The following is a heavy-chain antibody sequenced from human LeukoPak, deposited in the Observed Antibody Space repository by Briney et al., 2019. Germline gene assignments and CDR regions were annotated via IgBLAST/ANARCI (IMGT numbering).Heavy chain of an antibody. CDR3: AREGGKSGAFDI. D-gene: IGHD3-16*01. CDR2: IYYSGST. Sequence: SETLSLTCTVSGGSISSYYWSWIRQPPGKGLEWIGYIYYSGSTNYNPSLKSRVTISVDTSKNQFSLKLSSVTAADTAVYYCAREGGKSGAFDIWGQGTMVTVSS. CDR1: GGSISSYY. J-gene: IGHJ3*02. V-gene: IGHV4-59*01.